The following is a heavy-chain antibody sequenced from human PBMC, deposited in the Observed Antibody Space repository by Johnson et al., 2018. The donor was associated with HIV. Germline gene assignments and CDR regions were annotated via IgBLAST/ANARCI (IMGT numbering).Heavy chain of an antibody. CDR1: GFTFSSYA. V-gene: IGHV3-30-3*01. J-gene: IGHJ3*02. Sequence: QVQLVESGGGVVQPGRSLRLSCAASGFTFSSYAMHWVRQAPGKGLEWVTVISYDGSNKYYADSVKGRFTISRDNSKNTLYLQMNSLRAEDTAVYYCARGGYSGGYCGPGAFDIWGQGTMVTVSS. CDR2: ISYDGSNK. CDR3: ARGGYSGGYCGPGAFDI. D-gene: IGHD1-26*01.